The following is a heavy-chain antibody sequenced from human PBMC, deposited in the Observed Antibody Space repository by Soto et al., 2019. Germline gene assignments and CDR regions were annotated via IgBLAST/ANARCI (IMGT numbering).Heavy chain of an antibody. D-gene: IGHD3-9*01. J-gene: IGHJ4*02. Sequence: PGGSLRLSCAASGFVFGNSAMSWVRQAPGKGLEWVSAISGSGSDTYYADSVKGRFTISRDNFNNTLFLQMCSLRAEDTAVYYCATQNRLRYGAPDYWSQGTLVTVSS. CDR1: GFVFGNSA. CDR3: ATQNRLRYGAPDY. CDR2: ISGSGSDT. V-gene: IGHV3-23*01.